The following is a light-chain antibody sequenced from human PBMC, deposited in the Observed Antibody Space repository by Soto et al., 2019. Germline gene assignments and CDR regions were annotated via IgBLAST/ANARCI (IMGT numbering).Light chain of an antibody. J-gene: IGKJ4*02. CDR2: DAS. CDR3: QQSENGPLT. V-gene: IGKV1-33*01. Sequence: DLQMTPSPSSLSASVGDRITITCQASQVINKYLNWYQQKLGKAPKLLIYDASNLQRGVPSRFSGSGSGTHCSLAISSLQPEDIATYYCQQSENGPLTFGGGTKVEIK. CDR1: QVINKY.